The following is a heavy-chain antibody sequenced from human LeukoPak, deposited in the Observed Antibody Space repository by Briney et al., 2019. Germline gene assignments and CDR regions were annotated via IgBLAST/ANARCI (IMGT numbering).Heavy chain of an antibody. V-gene: IGHV4-34*01. Sequence: SETLSLTCAVYGGSFSGYYWSWIRQPPGKGLEWIGEINNGGSTSYNPSLESRLTISVDTSKNQFSLKLSSVTAADTAVYYCARGPAGAIDYWGQGTLVTVSS. CDR1: GGSFSGYY. J-gene: IGHJ4*02. CDR2: INNGGST. D-gene: IGHD6-19*01. CDR3: ARGPAGAIDY.